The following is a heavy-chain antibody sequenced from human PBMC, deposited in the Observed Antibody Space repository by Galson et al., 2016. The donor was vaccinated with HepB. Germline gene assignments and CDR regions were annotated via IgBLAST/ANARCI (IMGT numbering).Heavy chain of an antibody. D-gene: IGHD1-26*01. V-gene: IGHV3-11*06. Sequence: SLRLSCAASGFTFIDYYMSWIRQAPGKGLEWVSYISGSSTYTNYADSVKDRFTISRDNAKNSLYPQMNSLRADDTAVYFCARMGGGSYSNNWFDPWGQGTLVTVSS. J-gene: IGHJ5*02. CDR2: ISGSSTYT. CDR3: ARMGGGSYSNNWFDP. CDR1: GFTFIDYY.